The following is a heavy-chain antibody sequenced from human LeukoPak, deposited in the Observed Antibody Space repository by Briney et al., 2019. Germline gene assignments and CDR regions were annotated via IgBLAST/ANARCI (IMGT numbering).Heavy chain of an antibody. D-gene: IGHD6-25*01. J-gene: IGHJ4*01. V-gene: IGHV3-7*01. CDR3: ARDSQWSSSD. CDR2: IKQDGSEK. CDR1: GFTFSSYW. Sequence: PGGSLRLSCVASGFTFSSYWMSWVRQVPGKGLEWVANIKQDGSEKYYVGSVKGRFTISRDNARNSLYLQMNSLRVEDTAVYYCARDSQWSSSDWGQGTLVTVSS.